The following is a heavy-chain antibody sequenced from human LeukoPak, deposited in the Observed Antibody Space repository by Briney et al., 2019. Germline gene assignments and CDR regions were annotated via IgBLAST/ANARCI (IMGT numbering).Heavy chain of an antibody. CDR2: INSDGSST. V-gene: IGHV3-74*01. D-gene: IGHD6-13*01. Sequence: GGSLRLSCAASGFTFSNYWMHWVRQAPGKGLVWVSRINSDGSSTSYADSVKGRFTISRDNAKNTLYVQMNSLRAEDTAVYYCAKTSQGSSWYGFWGQGTLVTASS. CDR3: AKTSQGSSWYGF. J-gene: IGHJ5*01. CDR1: GFTFSNYW.